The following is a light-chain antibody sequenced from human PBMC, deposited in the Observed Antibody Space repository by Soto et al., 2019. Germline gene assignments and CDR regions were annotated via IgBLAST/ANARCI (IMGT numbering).Light chain of an antibody. J-gene: IGLJ1*01. Sequence: QSVLTQPPSASGSPGQSVAISCTGTSSDVGGYNYVSWYQQYPGKAPKIMIYDVSKRPSGVPDRFSGSKSDNTASLTISGLQAEDEADYYCCSYAGSYTFVFGIGTKVTV. V-gene: IGLV2-11*01. CDR2: DVS. CDR3: CSYAGSYTFV. CDR1: SSDVGGYNY.